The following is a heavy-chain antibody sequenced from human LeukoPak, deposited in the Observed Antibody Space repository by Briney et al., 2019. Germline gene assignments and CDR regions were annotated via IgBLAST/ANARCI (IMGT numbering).Heavy chain of an antibody. CDR2: ITSSSTYI. CDR1: GFTFSNYW. D-gene: IGHD1-26*01. Sequence: GGSLRLSCAASGFTFSNYWVTWVRQAPGKGLEWVSSITSSSTYIYYADSVKGRFTISRDNAKNSLYLQMNSLRAEDTAVYYCARDPYSRGYEGYYYYYMDLWGQGTTVTISS. CDR3: ARDPYSRGYEGYYYYYMDL. J-gene: IGHJ6*03. V-gene: IGHV3-21*01.